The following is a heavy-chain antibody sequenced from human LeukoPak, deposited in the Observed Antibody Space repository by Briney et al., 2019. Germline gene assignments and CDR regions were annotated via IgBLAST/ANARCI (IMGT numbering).Heavy chain of an antibody. CDR2: IRASGAGT. V-gene: IGHV3-23*01. CDR3: AKNRGGYSSGGDF. Sequence: GGSRRLSCAASGFTFSSYAMSWVRQAPGKGLEWVSGIRASGAGTYYADSAKGRFTISRDNSKNTLYLQMNSLRAEDTAVYYCAKNRGGYSSGGDFWGQGTLVTVSS. D-gene: IGHD6-19*01. J-gene: IGHJ4*02. CDR1: GFTFSSYA.